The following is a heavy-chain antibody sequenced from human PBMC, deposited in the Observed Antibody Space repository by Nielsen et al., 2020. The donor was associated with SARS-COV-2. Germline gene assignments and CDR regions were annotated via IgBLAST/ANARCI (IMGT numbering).Heavy chain of an antibody. D-gene: IGHD4-17*01. Sequence: SETLSLTCTVSGGSISSRDYYWSWIRQPPGKGLEWIGYIYYSGSTYYNPSLKSRVTISVDTSKNQFSLKLSSVTAADTAVYYCARDGDGDEFDYWGQGTLVTVSS. CDR3: ARDGDGDEFDY. J-gene: IGHJ4*02. CDR1: GGSISSRDYY. CDR2: IYYSGST. V-gene: IGHV4-30-4*01.